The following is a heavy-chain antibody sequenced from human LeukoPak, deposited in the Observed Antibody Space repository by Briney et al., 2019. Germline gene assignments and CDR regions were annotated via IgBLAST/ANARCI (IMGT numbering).Heavy chain of an antibody. Sequence: PSETLSLTCTVSGGSLTPYYWTWIRQSAGKGMEYIGRIHSGGTTNYNPSLRSRITMSVDTSKNQFSLRLTSVTAADTAIYYCARDSPDGYTYGLYYYYMDVWGKGTTITVSS. D-gene: IGHD5-18*01. V-gene: IGHV4-4*07. J-gene: IGHJ6*03. CDR2: IHSGGTT. CDR1: GGSLTPYY. CDR3: ARDSPDGYTYGLYYYYMDV.